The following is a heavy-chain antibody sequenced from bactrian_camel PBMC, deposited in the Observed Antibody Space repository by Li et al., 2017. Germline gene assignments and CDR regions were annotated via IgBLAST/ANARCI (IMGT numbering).Heavy chain of an antibody. CDR2: VRSDGSYI. J-gene: IGHJ4*01. CDR3: ATDVFYGGYPFAY. D-gene: IGHD3*01. V-gene: IGHV3-2*01. Sequence: HVQLVESGGGLRQPGGSVRLSCAASGFTEVNYYMSWVRQAPGKGLEWVASVRSDGSYIYYADSVKGRFTISRDNAKNTVDLLMNSLKSEDTALYYCATDVFYGGYPFAYWGQGTQVTVS. CDR1: GFTEVNYY.